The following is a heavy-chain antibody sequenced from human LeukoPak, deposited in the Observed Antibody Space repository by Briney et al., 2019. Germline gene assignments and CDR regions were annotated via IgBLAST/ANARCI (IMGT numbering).Heavy chain of an antibody. Sequence: PGGSLRPSCAASGFTFSSYSMNWVRQAPGKGLEWVSSISSSSSYIYYADSVKGRFTISRDNAKNSLYLQMNSLSAEDTAVYYCATGYSSGWYFYFQHWGQGSLVSVSS. J-gene: IGHJ1*01. CDR2: ISSSSSYI. CDR1: GFTFSSYS. CDR3: ATGYSSGWYFYFQH. V-gene: IGHV3-21*01. D-gene: IGHD6-19*01.